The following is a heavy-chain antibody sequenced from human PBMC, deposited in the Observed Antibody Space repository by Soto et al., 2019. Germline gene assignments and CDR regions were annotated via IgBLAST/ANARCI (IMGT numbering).Heavy chain of an antibody. J-gene: IGHJ4*02. D-gene: IGHD3-9*01. CDR1: GFTFSSYG. CDR2: ISYDGSNK. CDR3: ARDCDIW. Sequence: QVQLVESGGGVVQPGRSLRLSCAASGFTFSSYGMHWVRQAPGKGLEWVAVISYDGSNKYYADSVKGRFTISRDNSKNTLYLQMNSLRAEDTAVYYCARDCDIWGGQGTLVTVSS. V-gene: IGHV3-30*03.